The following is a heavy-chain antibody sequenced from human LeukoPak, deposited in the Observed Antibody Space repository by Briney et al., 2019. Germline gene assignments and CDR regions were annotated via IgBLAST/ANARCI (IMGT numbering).Heavy chain of an antibody. D-gene: IGHD2/OR15-2a*01. V-gene: IGHV3-7*01. Sequence: GGSLRLSCTASGFTSHYWLNWGRQSPREGVEWVAKTDIDGRVQHYVDSVEGRCTISSDSAKNYLDLQMHSLRAEHTAVYYCTGGSDKVLSGEYCYYMDVWGKGTTVTVSS. CDR2: TDIDGRVQ. J-gene: IGHJ6*03. CDR1: GFTSHYW. CDR3: TGGSDKVLSGEYCYYMDV.